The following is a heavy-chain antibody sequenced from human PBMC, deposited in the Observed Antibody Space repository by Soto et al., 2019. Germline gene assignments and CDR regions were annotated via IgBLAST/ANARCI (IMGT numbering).Heavy chain of an antibody. CDR3: ARSVDP. CDR2: IFYSGTT. J-gene: IGHJ5*02. CDR1: GGAISSVGYY. V-gene: IGHV4-31*03. Sequence: TLSLPFTVSGGAISSVGYYWSLIRQHPGKGLEWIGYIFYSGTTYYNPSLKSRVTISVDTSKNQLSLKLSSVTAADTAVYYCARSVDPWGQGTLVTVSS.